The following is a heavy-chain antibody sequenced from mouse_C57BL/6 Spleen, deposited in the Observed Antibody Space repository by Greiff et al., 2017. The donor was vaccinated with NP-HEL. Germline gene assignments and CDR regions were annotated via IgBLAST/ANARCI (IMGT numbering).Heavy chain of an antibody. CDR2: ISSGSSTI. J-gene: IGHJ2*01. CDR1: GFTFSDYG. D-gene: IGHD2-5*01. CDR3: ARAGYMGYSNAFDY. V-gene: IGHV5-17*01. Sequence: EVKLMESGGGLVKPGGSLKLSCAASGFTFSDYGMHWVRQAPEKGLEWVAYISSGSSTIYYVDTVKGRFTISRDNAKNTLFLQMTSLRSEDTAMYYCARAGYMGYSNAFDYWGQGTTLTVSS.